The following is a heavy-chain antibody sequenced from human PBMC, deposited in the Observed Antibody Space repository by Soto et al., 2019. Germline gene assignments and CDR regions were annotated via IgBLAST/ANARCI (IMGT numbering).Heavy chain of an antibody. D-gene: IGHD1-7*01. CDR2: MSGGGGST. CDR3: AKGRNNWNYFWPVRH. V-gene: IGHV3-23*01. J-gene: IGHJ4*02. Sequence: EVQLLESGGGLVQPGGSLRLSCAASGFTFSSYAMTWVRQAPGKGLEWVSAMSGGGGSTYYADSVKGRFTISRDKSKNTLYLQMNSQRAEDTAVYYCAKGRNNWNYFWPVRHWGQGTLVTVSS. CDR1: GFTFSSYA.